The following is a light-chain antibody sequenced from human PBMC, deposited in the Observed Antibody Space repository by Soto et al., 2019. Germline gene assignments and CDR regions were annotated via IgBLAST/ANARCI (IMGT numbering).Light chain of an antibody. J-gene: IGLJ2*01. V-gene: IGLV2-14*01. CDR1: NSDIGAYDY. Sequence: QSALTQPASVSGSPGQSITISCTGSNSDIGAYDYVSWYQQHPGKPPNLLIYEVTFRPSGVPNRFSGSKSGNTATLTISGHLTEDEADYYCGSYASATLIFGGGTKVTVL. CDR3: GSYASATLI. CDR2: EVT.